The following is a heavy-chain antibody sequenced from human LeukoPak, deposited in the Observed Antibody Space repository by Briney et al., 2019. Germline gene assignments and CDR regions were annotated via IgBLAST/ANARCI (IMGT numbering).Heavy chain of an antibody. CDR2: IYYSGST. V-gene: IGHV4-39*07. D-gene: IGHD3-3*01. Sequence: SETLSLTCTVSGGSISSSSYYWGWIRQPPGKGLEWIGSIYYSGSTYYNPSLKSRVTISVDTSKNQFSLKLSSVTAADTAVYYCARGSAINDFWSGTSMDVWGQGTTVTVSS. CDR3: ARGSAINDFWSGTSMDV. J-gene: IGHJ6*02. CDR1: GGSISSSSYY.